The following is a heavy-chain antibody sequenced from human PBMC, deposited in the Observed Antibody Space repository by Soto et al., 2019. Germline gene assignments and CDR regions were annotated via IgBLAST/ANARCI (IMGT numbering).Heavy chain of an antibody. V-gene: IGHV4-4*02. J-gene: IGHJ4*02. Sequence: SETLSLTCAVSGCSISSSNWWSWVRQPPGKGLEWIGEIYHSGSTNYNPSLKSRVTISVDKSKNQFSLKLSSVTAADTAVYYCANLPATSDFDYWGQGTLVTVSS. CDR3: ANLPATSDFDY. CDR2: IYHSGST. D-gene: IGHD2-2*01. CDR1: GCSISSSNW.